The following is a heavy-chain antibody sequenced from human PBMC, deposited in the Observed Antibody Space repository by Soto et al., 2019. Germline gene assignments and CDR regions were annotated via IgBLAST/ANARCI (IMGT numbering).Heavy chain of an antibody. Sequence: KPSETLSLTCTVSAGYISSGFYFWSWMRQPPGKGLEWLGHIYSSGTAYYNPSLKSRLTISVDASKNQFSLKLTSVTAADTAIYYCASRQQQVALVDYWGQGTLVTVSS. CDR3: ASRQQQVALVDY. D-gene: IGHD5-12*01. CDR2: IYSSGTA. V-gene: IGHV4-30-4*01. J-gene: IGHJ4*02. CDR1: AGYISSGFYF.